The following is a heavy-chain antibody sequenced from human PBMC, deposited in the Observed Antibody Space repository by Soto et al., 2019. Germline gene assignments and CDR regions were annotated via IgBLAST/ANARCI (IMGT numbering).Heavy chain of an antibody. CDR2: INHSGST. CDR1: GGSFSGYY. J-gene: IGHJ5*02. V-gene: IGHV4-34*01. Sequence: SETLSLTCAVYGGSFSGYYWSWIRQPPGKGLEWIGEINHSGSTNYNPSLKSRVTISVDTSKNQFSLKLSSVTAADTAVYYCARGDGDDILTGYYENWFDPWGQGTLVTVSS. D-gene: IGHD3-9*01. CDR3: ARGDGDDILTGYYENWFDP.